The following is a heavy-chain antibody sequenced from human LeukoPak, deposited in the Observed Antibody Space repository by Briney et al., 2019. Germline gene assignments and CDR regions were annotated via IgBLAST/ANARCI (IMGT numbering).Heavy chain of an antibody. CDR1: GGTFSSYA. J-gene: IGHJ4*02. Sequence: SVKVSCKASGGTFSSYAISWVRQAPGQGLEWMGGIIPIFGTANYAQKFQGRVTITADESASTAYMELSSLRSEDTAVYYCATFYGSGSSYLDYWGQGTLVTVSS. D-gene: IGHD3-10*01. CDR3: ATFYGSGSSYLDY. CDR2: IIPIFGTA. V-gene: IGHV1-69*01.